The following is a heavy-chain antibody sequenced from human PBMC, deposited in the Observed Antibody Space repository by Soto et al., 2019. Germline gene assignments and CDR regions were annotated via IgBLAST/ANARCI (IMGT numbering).Heavy chain of an antibody. J-gene: IGHJ3*01. Sequence: QVQLVESGGGVVQPGRSLTLSCAASGFSFSSYSIHWVRQGPGKGLEWVADISSDGSRKYYADSVKGRFTVSRDNSKNTLLMKMGSLRPDDTAVYYCARKGGVVGPTKIAFDAWAKGTMFTFSS. CDR2: ISSDGSRK. CDR3: ARKGGVVGPTKIAFDA. CDR1: GFSFSSYS. D-gene: IGHD1-26*01. V-gene: IGHV3-30-3*01.